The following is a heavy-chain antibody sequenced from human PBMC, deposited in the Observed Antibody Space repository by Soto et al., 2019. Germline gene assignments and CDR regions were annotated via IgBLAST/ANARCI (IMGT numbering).Heavy chain of an antibody. Sequence: QMLESGGGLVQPGGSLRLSCAASGFTFGNYVVTWVGQAPGRGLEWVSAISASGGGTFYADSVRGRFTISRDNYKNTLYLEMTSLRAEDTALYFCAKDPNGDYLGAFDCWGRGTMVIVSS. D-gene: IGHD4-17*01. J-gene: IGHJ3*01. CDR1: GFTFGNYV. V-gene: IGHV3-23*01. CDR3: AKDPNGDYLGAFDC. CDR2: ISASGGGT.